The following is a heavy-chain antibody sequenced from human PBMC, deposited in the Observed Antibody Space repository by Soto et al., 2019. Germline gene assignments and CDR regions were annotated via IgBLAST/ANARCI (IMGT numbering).Heavy chain of an antibody. Sequence: QVQLVESGGGVVQPGRSLRLSCAASGFTFSSYAMHWVRQAPGKGLEWVAVISYDGSNKYYADSVKGRFTISRHNSKNTLYLEMNSLRAEDTAVYYCARDRANAFGELDNWFDPWGQGTLVTVSS. CDR3: ARDRANAFGELDNWFDP. D-gene: IGHD3-10*01. J-gene: IGHJ5*02. V-gene: IGHV3-30-3*01. CDR1: GFTFSSYA. CDR2: ISYDGSNK.